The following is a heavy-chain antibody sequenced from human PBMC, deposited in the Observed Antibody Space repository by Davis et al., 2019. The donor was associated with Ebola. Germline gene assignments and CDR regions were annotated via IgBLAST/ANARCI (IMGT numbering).Heavy chain of an antibody. CDR3: ARDFDGGNYYFDY. D-gene: IGHD3-9*01. V-gene: IGHV1-69*13. Sequence: SSVNVSFNTSLCSFSSHPISWVRQAPRQGLEWMGGIIPIFDTPHYAKKFQGRITITADASTSTAYMELSSLRSEDTATYFCARDFDGGNYYFDYWGPGTPVTVSS. CDR2: IIPIFDTP. CDR1: LCSFSSHP. J-gene: IGHJ4*02.